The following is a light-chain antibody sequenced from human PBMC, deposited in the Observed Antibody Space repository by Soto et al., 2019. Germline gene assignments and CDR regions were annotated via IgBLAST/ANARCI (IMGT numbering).Light chain of an antibody. V-gene: IGKV1-12*01. CDR1: QGISNW. CDR3: QQAYSLPVT. CDR2: AAS. Sequence: DIQLTQSPSSVSASVGDRVTLTSRASQGISNWLAWYQQKPGKAPKLLISAASTLQGGVPSRFSGSFSGTDFTLTITSLQAEDFATYFCQQAYSLPVTFGQGTKLEIK. J-gene: IGKJ2*01.